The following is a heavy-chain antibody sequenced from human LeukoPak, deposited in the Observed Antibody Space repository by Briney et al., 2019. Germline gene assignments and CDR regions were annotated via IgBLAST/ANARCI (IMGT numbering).Heavy chain of an antibody. D-gene: IGHD2-21*02. CDR2: ISYDGSNK. J-gene: IGHJ6*02. CDR1: GFTFSSYA. CDR3: ARVGYCGGDCYPPYYYYGMDV. Sequence: GRSLGLSCAASGFTFSSYAMHWVRQAPGKGLEWVAVISYDGSNKYYADSVKGRFTISRDNSKNTLYLQMNSLRAEDTAVYYCARVGYCGGDCYPPYYYYGMDVWGQGTTVTVSS. V-gene: IGHV3-30-3*01.